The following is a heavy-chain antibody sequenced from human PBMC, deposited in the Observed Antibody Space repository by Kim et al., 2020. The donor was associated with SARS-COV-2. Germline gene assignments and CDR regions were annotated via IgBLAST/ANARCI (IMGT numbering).Heavy chain of an antibody. V-gene: IGHV3-30-3*01. CDR2: ISYDGSNK. J-gene: IGHJ4*02. D-gene: IGHD5-12*01. CDR3: ARDYREGYGDY. CDR1: GFTFSSYA. Sequence: GGSMRLSCAASGFTFSSYAMHWVRQAPGKGLEWVAVISYDGSNKYYADSVKGRFTISRDNSKNTLYLQMNSLRAEDTAVYYCARDYREGYGDYWGQGTLV.